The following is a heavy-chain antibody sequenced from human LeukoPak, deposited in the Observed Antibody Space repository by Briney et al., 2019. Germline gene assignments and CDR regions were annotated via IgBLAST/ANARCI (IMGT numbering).Heavy chain of an antibody. CDR3: AREIKPSPYFDWLLPSDAFDI. Sequence: PGGSLRLSCAVSGFTFRTYAMSWVRQAPGKGLEWFSAISGSGGTYYADSVKGRFTISRDNAKNSLYLQMNSLRDEDTAVYYCAREIKPSPYFDWLLPSDAFDIWGQGTMVTVSS. CDR2: ISGSGGT. J-gene: IGHJ3*02. CDR1: GFTFRTYA. V-gene: IGHV3-23*01. D-gene: IGHD3-9*01.